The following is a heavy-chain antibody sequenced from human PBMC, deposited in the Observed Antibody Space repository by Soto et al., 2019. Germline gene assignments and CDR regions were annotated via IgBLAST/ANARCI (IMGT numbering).Heavy chain of an antibody. CDR2: INTDSGTT. CDR1: GYSFTSCA. J-gene: IGHJ2*01. Sequence: QVQVVQSGAEVKKPGASVRLSCKTSGYSFTSCAIHWVRQAPGQGFEWMGWINTDSGTTKYSQKSQGRGTITRDASASTAYMELSSLSSEDTTIYYCVRDRAADWYLDLWGRGTLVTVSS. CDR3: VRDRAADWYLDL. D-gene: IGHD6-25*01. V-gene: IGHV1-3*04.